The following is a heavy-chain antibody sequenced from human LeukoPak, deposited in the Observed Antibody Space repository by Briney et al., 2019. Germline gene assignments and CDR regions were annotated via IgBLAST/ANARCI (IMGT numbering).Heavy chain of an antibody. D-gene: IGHD3-9*01. Sequence: PGGSLRLSCAASEFTLSNYWINWVRQGPGKGLEWVANINPDGSEKEYVDSVKGRFTISRDNAKNSLYLQMNSLRAEDTAVYYCAREGYDILTGYYNDYYYYYYMNVWGKGTTVTVSS. CDR3: AREGYDILTGYYNDYYYYYYMNV. V-gene: IGHV3-7*01. J-gene: IGHJ6*03. CDR1: EFTLSNYW. CDR2: INPDGSEK.